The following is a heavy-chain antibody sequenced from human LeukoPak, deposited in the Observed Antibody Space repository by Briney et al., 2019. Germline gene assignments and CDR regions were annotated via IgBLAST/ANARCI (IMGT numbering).Heavy chain of an antibody. Sequence: KTGGSLRLSCAASGFTFSNAWMSWVRQAPGKGLEWVGRIKSKTDSGTTDYAAPVQGRFTISRDGSKDTMYLQMNSLRTEDTAVYYCITHIWSSRTRWYADYWGQGTLVTV. CDR2: IKSKTDSGTT. J-gene: IGHJ4*02. CDR1: GFTFSNAW. D-gene: IGHD2-2*01. CDR3: ITHIWSSRTRWYADY. V-gene: IGHV3-15*01.